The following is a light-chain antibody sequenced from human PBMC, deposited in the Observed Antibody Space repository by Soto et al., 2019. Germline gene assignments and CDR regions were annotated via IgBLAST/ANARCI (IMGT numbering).Light chain of an antibody. J-gene: IGLJ1*01. CDR3: QSYDSSLSGFYV. CDR2: GNS. V-gene: IGLV1-40*01. CDR1: SSNIGAGYD. Sequence: QSVLTQPPSVSGAPGQRVTISCTGSSSNIGAGYDVHWYQQRPGTAPKLPIYGNSNRPSGVPDRFSGSKSGTSASLAITGLQAEDEADYYCQSYDSSLSGFYVFGTGTKVTVL.